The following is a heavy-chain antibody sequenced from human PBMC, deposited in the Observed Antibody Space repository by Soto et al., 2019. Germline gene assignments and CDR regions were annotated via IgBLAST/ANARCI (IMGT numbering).Heavy chain of an antibody. Sequence: EVLLVESGGGLVQPGGSLRLSCAASGFTFTSYAMHWVRQAPGKGLEYVSAISSNGGSTYYANSVKGRFTISRDNSKNTLYLQMGSLRAEDMAVYYCARQWLDSYYFDYWGQGTLVTVSS. CDR2: ISSNGGST. D-gene: IGHD6-19*01. V-gene: IGHV3-64*01. CDR1: GFTFTSYA. J-gene: IGHJ4*02. CDR3: ARQWLDSYYFDY.